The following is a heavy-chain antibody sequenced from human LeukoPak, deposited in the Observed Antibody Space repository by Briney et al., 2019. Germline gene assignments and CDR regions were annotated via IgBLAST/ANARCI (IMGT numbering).Heavy chain of an antibody. V-gene: IGHV6-1*01. CDR2: TFYRSKWYN. J-gene: IGHJ4*02. Sequence: SQTLSLTCVIAGDSVSSNTAAWNWIRQSPLRGLEWLGRTFYRSKWYNDYAGSVKSRITISPDTSKNHFSLHLDSATPEDTAMYYCARDGWPAFDYWGQGSLVTVSS. CDR3: ARDGWPAFDY. D-gene: IGHD2-15*01. CDR1: GDSVSSNTAA.